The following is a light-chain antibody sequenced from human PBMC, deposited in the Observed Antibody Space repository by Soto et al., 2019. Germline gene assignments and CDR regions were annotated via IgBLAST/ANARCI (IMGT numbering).Light chain of an antibody. Sequence: QSALTQPASVSGSPGQSITISCTGTNSDIGGYIYVSWYQQHPGKAPKLMIYDVSNRPSGVSYRFSGSKSGNTASLTISGLQAEDEADYYCSSYTSRSTLGVFGGGTKVTVL. CDR2: DVS. CDR3: SSYTSRSTLGV. V-gene: IGLV2-14*03. J-gene: IGLJ2*01. CDR1: NSDIGGYIY.